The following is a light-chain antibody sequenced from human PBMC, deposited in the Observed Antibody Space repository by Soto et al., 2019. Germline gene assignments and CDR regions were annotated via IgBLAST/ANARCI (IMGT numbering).Light chain of an antibody. CDR2: RNN. J-gene: IGLJ2*01. Sequence: QSVLTQPPSASGTPGQRVTISCSGSSSNIGSNYVYWYQQLPGTAPKLLIYRNNQRPSGVPDRFSGSKSGTSASLAISGLGSEDEVDYYWAAWDDSLGGVVFGGGTKLTVL. V-gene: IGLV1-47*01. CDR3: AAWDDSLGGVV. CDR1: SSNIGSNY.